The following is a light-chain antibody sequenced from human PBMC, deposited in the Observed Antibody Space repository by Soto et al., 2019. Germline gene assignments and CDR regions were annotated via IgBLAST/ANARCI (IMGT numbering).Light chain of an antibody. J-gene: IGLJ2*01. Sequence: QSALTQPASVSGSPGQSITISCTGTITDVGSFNLDSWYQQHPGKAPKLMIYEVTKRPSGVSNRFSGSKSGSTASLTISGLLAEDEADFYCCAYAGHNTLLFGGGTKVTVL. V-gene: IGLV2-23*02. CDR3: CAYAGHNTLL. CDR1: ITDVGSFNL. CDR2: EVT.